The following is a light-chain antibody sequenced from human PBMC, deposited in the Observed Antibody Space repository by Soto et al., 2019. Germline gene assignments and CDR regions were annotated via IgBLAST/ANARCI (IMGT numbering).Light chain of an antibody. CDR3: LRDDSVDQGV. V-gene: IGLV7-43*01. CDR2: STS. CDR1: TGAVTSGYY. Sequence: QAVVTEEPSLTVSPGGTVTLTCASSTGAVTSGYYPNWFQQKPGQAPRALIYSTSNKHSWTPGRFSGSLLGGKAALTLSGVQRDDEADYYGLRDDSVDQGVFGGGTKLTVL. J-gene: IGLJ3*02.